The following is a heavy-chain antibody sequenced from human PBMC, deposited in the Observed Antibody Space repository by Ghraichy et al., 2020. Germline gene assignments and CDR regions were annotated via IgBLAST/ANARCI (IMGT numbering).Heavy chain of an antibody. J-gene: IGHJ1*01. D-gene: IGHD6-13*01. CDR2: IFYTGTA. V-gene: IGHV4-31*11. CDR3: AGSRAAAGTDLED. Sequence: SETLSLTCALSGDSITTSGYYWSWIRQFPGRGLEWIGYIFYTGTAYYNPSLKSRVSISMDTSQNQFSLKLRSVTAADTAVYFCAGSRAAAGTDLEDWGQGTLVIVSS. CDR1: GDSITTSGYY.